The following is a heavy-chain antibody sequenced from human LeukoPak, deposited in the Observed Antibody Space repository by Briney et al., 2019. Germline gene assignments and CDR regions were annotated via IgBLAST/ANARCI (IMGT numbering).Heavy chain of an antibody. Sequence: PSETLSLTCTVSGGSISRSSYYWGWIRQPPGKGLEWIGSIYYSGSTYYNPSLESRVTISVDTSKNQFSLKLGSVTAADTAVYYCASSSRRTNLVDYWGQGTLVTVSS. CDR2: IYYSGST. CDR3: ASSSRRTNLVDY. J-gene: IGHJ4*02. D-gene: IGHD1-7*01. CDR1: GGSISRSSYY. V-gene: IGHV4-39*01.